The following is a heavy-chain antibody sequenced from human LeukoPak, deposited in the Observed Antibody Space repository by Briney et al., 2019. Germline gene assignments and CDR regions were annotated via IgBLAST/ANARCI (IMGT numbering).Heavy chain of an antibody. CDR3: ARDLLFPPDHKQLSSYYYYYGMDV. J-gene: IGHJ6*02. D-gene: IGHD6-13*01. V-gene: IGHV3-48*03. CDR1: GFTFSSYE. CDR2: ISSSGSTI. Sequence: GGSPRLSCAASGFTFSSYEMNWVRQAPGKGLEWVSYISSSGSTIYYADSVKGRFTISRDNAKNSLYLQMNSLRAEDTAVYYCARDLLFPPDHKQLSSYYYYYGMDVWGQGTTVTVSS.